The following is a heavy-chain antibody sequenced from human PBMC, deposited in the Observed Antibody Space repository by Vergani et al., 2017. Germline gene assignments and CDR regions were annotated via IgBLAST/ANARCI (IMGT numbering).Heavy chain of an antibody. CDR3: ASGKYYSDSTSHFRGRYFDV. D-gene: IGHD3-16*01. CDR1: GDSIISRSYY. Sequence: QMQLQESGPGRVKASETLSLTCTVSGDSIISRSYYWGWIRQPPGKGLEWIGSIYNSGNGDSSSSLKSRVTISADTSKNQFSLRLTSVTAADTAVYYCASGKYYSDSTSHFRGRYFDVWGRGTLVTVPS. J-gene: IGHJ2*01. V-gene: IGHV4-39*01. CDR2: IYNSGNG.